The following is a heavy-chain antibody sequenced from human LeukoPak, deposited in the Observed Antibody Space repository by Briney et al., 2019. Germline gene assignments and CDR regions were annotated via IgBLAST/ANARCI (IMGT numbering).Heavy chain of an antibody. J-gene: IGHJ4*02. Sequence: GGSLRLSCAVSGFTFSSYHMHGVPHATGKGLEWVSAFGTGGDTYYPGSGKRRFTISRENAKNALYLQMNSLRAGDTAVYYCARAGVYGDFNFDYWGQGTLVTVSS. D-gene: IGHD4-17*01. CDR2: FGTGGDT. CDR3: ARAGVYGDFNFDY. CDR1: GFTFSSYH. V-gene: IGHV3-13*01.